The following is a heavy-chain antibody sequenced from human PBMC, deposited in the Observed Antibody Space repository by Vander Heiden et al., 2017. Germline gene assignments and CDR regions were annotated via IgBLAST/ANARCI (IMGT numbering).Heavy chain of an antibody. CDR3: ARGGSHTHTDGFSF. D-gene: IGHD1-26*01. CDR1: GFTLGNYG. CDR2: IWYDESKT. V-gene: IGHV3-33*01. J-gene: IGHJ3*01. Sequence: QLVESGGGVVQPGTSLRLSCAASGFTLGNYGMHWVRQAPGKGLEWVAVIWYDESKTYYEDSVKGRFTISRDNFKDTLYLEMNSLRAEDSAVYWCARGGSHTHTDGFSFWGQGTMVSVS.